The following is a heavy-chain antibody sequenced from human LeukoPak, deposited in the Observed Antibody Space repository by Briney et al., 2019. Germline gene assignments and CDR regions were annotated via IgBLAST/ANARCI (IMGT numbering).Heavy chain of an antibody. CDR1: GGSFSGYY. CDR2: INYSGST. CDR3: ARGSRGSSSYAFDY. J-gene: IGHJ4*02. Sequence: PSETLSLTCAVYGGSFSGYYWSWIRQPPGKGLEWIGEINYSGSTNYNPSLKSRVTISVDTSKNQFSLKLSSVTAADTAVYYCARGSRGSSSYAFDYWGQGTLVTVSS. V-gene: IGHV4-34*01. D-gene: IGHD1-26*01.